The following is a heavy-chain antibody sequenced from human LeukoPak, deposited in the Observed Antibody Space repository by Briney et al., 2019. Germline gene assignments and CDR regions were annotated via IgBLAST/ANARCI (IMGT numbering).Heavy chain of an antibody. CDR1: GFTFGDYA. Sequence: PGGSLRLSCTASGFTFGDYAMSWVRQAPGKGLEWAGFVRSKAYGGTTEYAASVKGRFTISRDDSKSIAYLQMNSLKTEDTAVYYCTRDEPITIFGVVNYFDYWGQGTLVTVSS. CDR2: VRSKAYGGTT. V-gene: IGHV3-49*04. CDR3: TRDEPITIFGVVNYFDY. D-gene: IGHD3-3*01. J-gene: IGHJ4*02.